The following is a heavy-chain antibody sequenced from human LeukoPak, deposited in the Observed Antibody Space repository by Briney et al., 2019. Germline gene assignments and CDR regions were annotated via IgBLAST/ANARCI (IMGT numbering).Heavy chain of an antibody. CDR1: GYTFTGYF. CDR3: ARGGSAWDIPFDY. V-gene: IGHV1-2*02. CDR2: INPTTGGT. Sequence: ASVKVSCKASGYTFTGYFIHWVRQAPGQGLEWMGWINPTTGGTKYAQKFQGRVTVTTDTSTSTAYMELSRLSADDTAVSYRARGGSAWDIPFDYWGQGTLVTVSS. J-gene: IGHJ4*02. D-gene: IGHD6-19*01.